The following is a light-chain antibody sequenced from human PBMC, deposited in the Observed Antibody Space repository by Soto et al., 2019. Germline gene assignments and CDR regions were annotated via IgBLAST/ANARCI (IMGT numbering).Light chain of an antibody. CDR1: QSISSY. V-gene: IGKV1-39*01. J-gene: IGKJ1*01. CDR2: AAS. Sequence: DIQMTQSPSSLSASVGVRGTITCRASQSISSYLNWYQQKPGKVPKLLIYAASSLQSGVPSRFSGSGSGTDFTLTISSLQPEDFATYYCQQSYSTLWTFGQGTKVEIK. CDR3: QQSYSTLWT.